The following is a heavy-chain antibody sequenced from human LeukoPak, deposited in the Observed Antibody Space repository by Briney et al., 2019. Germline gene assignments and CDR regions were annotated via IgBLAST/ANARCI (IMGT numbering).Heavy chain of an antibody. Sequence: PSETLSLTCTVSGASISRNTYYWGWFRQPPGKGLEWIATLSYSGTSYYNPSLESPVTLSVDTSKNQLSLKLSSVTAADTAVYYCARRGPIAVIISRAFDVWGHGTMVTVSS. CDR1: GASISRNTYY. CDR3: ARRGPIAVIISRAFDV. J-gene: IGHJ3*01. V-gene: IGHV4-39*01. D-gene: IGHD3-22*01. CDR2: LSYSGTS.